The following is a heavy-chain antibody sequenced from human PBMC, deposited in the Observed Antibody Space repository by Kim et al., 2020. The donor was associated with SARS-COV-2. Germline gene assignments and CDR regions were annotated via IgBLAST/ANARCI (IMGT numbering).Heavy chain of an antibody. D-gene: IGHD2-15*01. Sequence: SGATKYPENFQGRVTMTRDTSVNTVYMELDSLKSDDTAMYYCAKSDAAAHSWGQGTLVTVSS. CDR3: AKSDAAAHS. V-gene: IGHV1-2*02. J-gene: IGHJ5*02. CDR2: SGAT.